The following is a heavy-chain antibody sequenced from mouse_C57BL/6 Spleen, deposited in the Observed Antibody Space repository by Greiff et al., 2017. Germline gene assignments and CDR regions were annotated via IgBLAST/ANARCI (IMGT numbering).Heavy chain of an antibody. CDR3: ARIYYDYGLAY. V-gene: IGHV1-59*01. Sequence: QVQLQQPGAELVRPGTSVKLSCKASGYTFTSYWMHWVKQRPGQGLEWIGVIDPSDSYPNYNQKVKGKATLTVDTSSSTAYMQLSSLTSADSAVYYCARIYYDYGLAYWGQGTLVTVSA. CDR2: IDPSDSYP. J-gene: IGHJ3*01. D-gene: IGHD2-4*01. CDR1: GYTFTSYW.